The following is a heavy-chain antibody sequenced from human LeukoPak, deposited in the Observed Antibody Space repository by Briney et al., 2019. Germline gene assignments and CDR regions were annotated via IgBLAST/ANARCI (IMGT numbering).Heavy chain of an antibody. CDR2: IYHSGRT. D-gene: IGHD2-2*01. V-gene: IGHV4-59*08. J-gene: IGHJ5*02. CDR1: GGSITNYY. Sequence: PSETLSLTCNVSGGSITNYYWSWIRQPPGKGLEWIGYIYHSGRTNYNPSLKSRVTISVDTSKNQFSLNLSSVTAADTAVYYCARPSPSSTSSNQNWFDPWGQGTLVTVSS. CDR3: ARPSPSSTSSNQNWFDP.